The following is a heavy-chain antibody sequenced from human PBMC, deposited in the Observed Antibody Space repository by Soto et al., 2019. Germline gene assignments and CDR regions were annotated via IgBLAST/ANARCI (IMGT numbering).Heavy chain of an antibody. CDR2: INHSGST. J-gene: IGHJ5*02. CDR3: ARSLAAAGTWRRRVWFDP. CDR1: GGSFSGYY. Sequence: ETLSLTCAVYGGSFSGYYWSWIRQPPGKGLEWIGEINHSGSTNYNPSLKSRVTISVDTSKNQFSLKLSSVTAADTAVYYCARSLAAAGTWRRRVWFDPWGQGTLVTVSS. D-gene: IGHD6-13*01. V-gene: IGHV4-34*01.